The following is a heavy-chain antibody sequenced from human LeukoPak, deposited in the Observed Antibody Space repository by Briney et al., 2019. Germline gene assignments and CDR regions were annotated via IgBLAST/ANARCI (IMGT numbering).Heavy chain of an antibody. CDR1: GFTFRSSV. D-gene: IGHD3-3*02. Sequence: GGSLRVSCAASGFTFRSSVRSWVRQAPGRGLEWVSSVGGSDDTANYAASVTGRFTISRDNSKTSVYLQMSNLGAEDTAIYYCAKKSFSTGAFDIWGRGTMVTVSS. J-gene: IGHJ3*02. V-gene: IGHV3-23*01. CDR2: VGGSDDTA. CDR3: AKKSFSTGAFDI.